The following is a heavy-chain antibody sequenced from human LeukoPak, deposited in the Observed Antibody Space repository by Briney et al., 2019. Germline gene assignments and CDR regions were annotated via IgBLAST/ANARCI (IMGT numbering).Heavy chain of an antibody. CDR1: GGSFSGYY. D-gene: IGHD3-10*01. CDR3: ARVYGSGSYHQYYFDY. J-gene: IGHJ4*02. V-gene: IGHV4-34*01. CDR2: INHSGST. Sequence: SETLSLTCAVYGGSFSGYYWSWIRQPPGKGLEWIGEINHSGSTNYNPSLKSRVTISVDTSKNQFSPKLSSVTAADTAVYYCARVYGSGSYHQYYFDYWGQGTLVTVSS.